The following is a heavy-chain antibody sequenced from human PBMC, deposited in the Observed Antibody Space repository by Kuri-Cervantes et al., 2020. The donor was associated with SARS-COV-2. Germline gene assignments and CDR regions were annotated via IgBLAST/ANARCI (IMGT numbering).Heavy chain of an antibody. CDR1: GFTFSDYY. D-gene: IGHD3-10*01. CDR3: ARDLNGGSDY. Sequence: GESLKISCAASGFTFSDYYMSWIRQAPGKGLEWVSYISSSSSYTNYADSVKGRFTTSRDNAKNLLYLQMNSLRAEDTAVYYCARDLNGGSDYWGQGTLVTVSS. V-gene: IGHV3-11*05. CDR2: ISSSSSYT. J-gene: IGHJ4*02.